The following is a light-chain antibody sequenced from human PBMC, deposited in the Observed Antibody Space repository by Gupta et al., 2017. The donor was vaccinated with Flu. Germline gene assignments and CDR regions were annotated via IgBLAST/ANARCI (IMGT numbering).Light chain of an antibody. J-gene: IGKJ5*01. CDR1: QSVSSSY. CDR3: QQDGSWIT. CDR2: GAS. V-gene: IGKV3-20*01. Sequence: EIVLTQSPGTLSLSPGERATLSCRASQSVSSSYLAWYQQKPGQAPRLLIYGASSRATGIPDRFSGSGSGTDFTLTISRREPEDFAVYYWQQDGSWITFGQGTLMEIK.